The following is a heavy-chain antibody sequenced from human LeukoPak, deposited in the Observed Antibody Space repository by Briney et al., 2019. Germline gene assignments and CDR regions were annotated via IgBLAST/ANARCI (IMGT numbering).Heavy chain of an antibody. D-gene: IGHD3-22*01. CDR1: GGSTSTSHFY. CDR2: IYYSGST. V-gene: IGHV4-39*01. J-gene: IGHJ6*02. CDR3: ARHAADSSGLYNYSGMDV. Sequence: SETLSLTCTVSGGSTSTSHFYWGWIRLPPGKGLEWIVSIYYSGSTSYNPSLESRVTISVDTSKNQLSLRLSLVTAADTAVYYCARHAADSSGLYNYSGMDVWGQGTTVTVSS.